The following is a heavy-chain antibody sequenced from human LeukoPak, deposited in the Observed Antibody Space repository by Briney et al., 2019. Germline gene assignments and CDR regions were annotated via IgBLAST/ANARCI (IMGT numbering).Heavy chain of an antibody. J-gene: IGHJ4*02. CDR1: GFTFSRYW. V-gene: IGHV3-7*01. D-gene: IGHD1-1*01. CDR2: IKYDGNED. Sequence: PGGSPRLSCAASGFTFSRYWMSWMRQAPGKGLEWVANIKYDGNEDYYVDSVKGRFSISRDNAKNSLYLQLNSLRVEDTAVYYCKSGGAAPGSFDYWGQGTLVTVSP. CDR3: KSGGAAPGSFDY.